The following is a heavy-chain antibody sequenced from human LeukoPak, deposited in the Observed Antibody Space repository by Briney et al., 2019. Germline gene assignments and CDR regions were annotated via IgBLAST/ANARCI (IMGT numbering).Heavy chain of an antibody. J-gene: IGHJ4*02. V-gene: IGHV1-2*02. CDR3: ASSLDYGDYGLPDY. CDR2: INPNSGGT. D-gene: IGHD4-17*01. CDR1: GYTFTGYY. Sequence: ASVKLSCKASGYTFTGYYMHWVRQAPGQGLEWMGWINPNSGGTNYAQKFQGRVTMTRDTSISTAYMELSRLSSDDTAVYYCASSLDYGDYGLPDYWGQGTLVTVSS.